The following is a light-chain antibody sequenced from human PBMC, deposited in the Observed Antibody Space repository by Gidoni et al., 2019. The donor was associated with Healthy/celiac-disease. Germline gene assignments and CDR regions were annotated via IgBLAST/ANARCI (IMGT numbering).Light chain of an antibody. CDR2: WAS. J-gene: IGKJ2*04. CDR1: QSVLYSSNNKNY. Sequence: DIVMTQSPDSLAVSLGERATINCKSSQSVLYSSNNKNYLAWYQQKPVQPPKLLIYWASTRESGVPDLFSGSGSGTDFTLTISSLQAEDVAVYYCQQYYSTPCSFXQXTKLEIK. V-gene: IGKV4-1*01. CDR3: QQYYSTPCS.